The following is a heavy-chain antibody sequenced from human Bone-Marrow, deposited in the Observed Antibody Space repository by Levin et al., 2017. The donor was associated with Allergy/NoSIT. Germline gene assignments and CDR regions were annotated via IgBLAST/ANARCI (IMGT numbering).Heavy chain of an antibody. CDR3: ARADGGYFDY. CDR2: IWYDGSNK. J-gene: IGHJ4*02. V-gene: IGHV3-33*01. CDR1: GFTFSSYG. D-gene: IGHD3-16*01. Sequence: GESLKISCAASGFTFSSYGMHWVRQAPGKGLEWVAVIWYDGSNKYYADSVKGRFTISRDNSKNTLYLQMNSLRAEDTAVYYCARADGGYFDYWGQGTLVTVSS.